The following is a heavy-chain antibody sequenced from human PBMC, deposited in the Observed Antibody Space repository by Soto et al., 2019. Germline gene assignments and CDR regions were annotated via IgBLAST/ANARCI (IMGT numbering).Heavy chain of an antibody. J-gene: IGHJ3*02. CDR2: IIPILGIA. Sequence: GASVKVSCKASGGTFSSYTISWVRQAPGQGLEWMGRIIPILGIANYAQKFQGRVTITADKSTSTTYMELSSLRSEDTAVYYCARARSRSSSFYDAFDIWGQGTMVTVSS. D-gene: IGHD6-6*01. CDR1: GGTFSSYT. V-gene: IGHV1-69*02. CDR3: ARARSRSSSFYDAFDI.